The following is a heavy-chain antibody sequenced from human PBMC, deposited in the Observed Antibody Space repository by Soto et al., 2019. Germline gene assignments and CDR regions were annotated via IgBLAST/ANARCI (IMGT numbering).Heavy chain of an antibody. CDR1: GYTFTSYG. V-gene: IGHV1-18*01. D-gene: IGHD6-19*01. CDR2: ISAYNGNT. CDR3: ARDLAVAGQFDY. Sequence: ASVKVSCTASGYTFTSYGISWVRQAPGQGLEWMGWISAYNGNTNYAQKLQGRVTMTTDTSTSTAYMELRSLRSDDTAVYYCARDLAVAGQFDYWGQGTLVTVSS. J-gene: IGHJ4*02.